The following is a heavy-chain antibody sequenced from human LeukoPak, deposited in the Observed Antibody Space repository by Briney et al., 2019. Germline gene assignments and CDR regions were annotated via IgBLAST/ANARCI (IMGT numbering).Heavy chain of an antibody. V-gene: IGHV3-21*01. D-gene: IGHD7-27*01. CDR2: ISSAGTYT. CDR1: GFTFSTYS. Sequence: NPGGSLRPSCAASGFTFSTYSMNWVRQAPGKGLEWVSSISSAGTYTHYADSVKGRFTISRDNAKNTLYLQMNSLRAEDTAVYYCAGLTGDAIDYWGQGNVVTVSS. J-gene: IGHJ4*02. CDR3: AGLTGDAIDY.